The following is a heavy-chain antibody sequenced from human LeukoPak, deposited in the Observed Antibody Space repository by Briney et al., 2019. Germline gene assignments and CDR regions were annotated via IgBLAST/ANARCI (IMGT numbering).Heavy chain of an antibody. CDR1: GFTFSAYT. CDR3: VREGLVEKNFYMDV. J-gene: IGHJ6*03. D-gene: IGHD1-7*01. CDR2: TSKSGSYT. V-gene: IGHV3-21*01. Sequence: GGSLRLSCTASGFTFSAYTMIWVRQAPGKGPEWLSSTSKSGSYTHYTDSIRGRFTISRDNAKNSLFLQMNSLRVDDTALYYRVREGLVEKNFYMDVWGRGTPVTVSS.